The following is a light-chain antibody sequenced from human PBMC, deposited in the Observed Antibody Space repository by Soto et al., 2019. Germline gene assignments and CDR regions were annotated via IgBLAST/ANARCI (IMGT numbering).Light chain of an antibody. V-gene: IGKV3-15*01. CDR3: QQYNNWPWT. J-gene: IGKJ1*01. CDR1: QSVSGD. CDR2: GAS. Sequence: EVVMTQSPATLSVSPGERATLSCRASQSVSGDLVWYQQKPGQAPRPLIYGASTRATGIPARFSGSGSGTEFTLAISSLQSEDFALYYCQQYNNWPWTFGQGTKVELK.